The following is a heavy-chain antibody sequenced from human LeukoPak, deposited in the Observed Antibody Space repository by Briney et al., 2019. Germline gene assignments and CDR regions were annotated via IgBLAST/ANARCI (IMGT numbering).Heavy chain of an antibody. CDR3: ARGTGYYYWSSAFDI. D-gene: IGHD3-9*01. CDR2: IDTDGSNT. V-gene: IGHV3-74*01. J-gene: IGHJ3*02. Sequence: GGSLRLSCAASGFTFSSYWIHWVRQAPGKGLVWVSRIDTDGSNTNYADSVKGRFTISRDNAQNTVYLQMNSLRSEDTAVYYCARGTGYYYWSSAFDIWGQGTMVTVSS. CDR1: GFTFSSYW.